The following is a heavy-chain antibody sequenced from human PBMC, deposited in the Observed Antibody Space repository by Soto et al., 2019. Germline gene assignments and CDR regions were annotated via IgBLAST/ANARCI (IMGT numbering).Heavy chain of an antibody. J-gene: IGHJ4*02. CDR1: GFTFSIYA. D-gene: IGHD1-1*01. CDR2: ISSSGDKT. CDR3: GKGAPRGIAGAGTLVDS. V-gene: IGHV3-23*01. Sequence: GGSLRLSCAASGFTFSIYAMNWVRQAPGKGLEWVSVISSSGDKTDYADSVKGRFTISRDTSKNTLYLQMNSLRAEDTAVYYCGKGAPRGIAGAGTLVDSGGQGTLVTASS.